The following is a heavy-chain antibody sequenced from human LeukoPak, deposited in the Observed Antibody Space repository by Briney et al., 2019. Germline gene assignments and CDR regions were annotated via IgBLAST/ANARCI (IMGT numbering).Heavy chain of an antibody. V-gene: IGHV3-30-3*01. CDR2: ISYDGSNK. CDR1: GFTFSSYA. Sequence: GGSLRLSCAASGFTFSSYAMHWVRQAPGKGLEWVAVISYDGSNKYYADSVNGRFTISRDNSKNTLYLQMNSLRAEDTAVYYCARDHITMVRGGHYYYGMDVWGKGTTVTVSS. CDR3: ARDHITMVRGGHYYYGMDV. J-gene: IGHJ6*04. D-gene: IGHD3-10*01.